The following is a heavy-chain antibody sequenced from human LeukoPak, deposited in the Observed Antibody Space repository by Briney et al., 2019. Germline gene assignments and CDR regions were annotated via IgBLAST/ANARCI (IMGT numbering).Heavy chain of an antibody. V-gene: IGHV1-69*06. D-gene: IGHD2-2*01. J-gene: IGHJ4*02. CDR1: GGTFTSYA. CDR3: ARDPGDCSSTSCDY. Sequence: SVKVSCKASGGTFTSYAISWVRQAPGQGLEWMGGIIPIFGTANYAQKFQGRVTITADKSTSTAYMELSSLRSEDTAVYYCARDPGDCSSTSCDYWGQGTLVTVSS. CDR2: IIPIFGTA.